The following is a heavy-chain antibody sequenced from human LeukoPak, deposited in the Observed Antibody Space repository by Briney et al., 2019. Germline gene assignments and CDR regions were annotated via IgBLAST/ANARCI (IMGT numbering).Heavy chain of an antibody. J-gene: IGHJ3*02. CDR2: ISSTGSDK. V-gene: IGHV3-48*03. Sequence: GGSLRLSCAASGFPFSDHEMNWVRQAPGKGLEWVSYISSTGSDKYYPDSVKRRFTTSRDNANNSLYLQMNSMRAEDTAVYYCARRTSGAFAIWGQGTKVTVSS. CDR1: GFPFSDHE. CDR3: ARRTSGAFAI.